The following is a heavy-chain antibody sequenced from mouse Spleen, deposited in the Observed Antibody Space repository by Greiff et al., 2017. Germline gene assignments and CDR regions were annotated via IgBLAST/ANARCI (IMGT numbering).Heavy chain of an antibody. CDR2: INPSTGYT. CDR3: ARSGGNWYFDV. CDR1: GYTFTSYW. Sequence: VHLVESGAELAKPGASVKMSCKASGYTFTSYWMHWVKQRPGQGLEWIGYINPSTGYTEYNQKFKDKATLTADKSSSTAYMQLSSLTSEDSAVYYCARSGGNWYFDVWGAGTTVTVSS. D-gene: IGHD2-14*01. J-gene: IGHJ1*01. V-gene: IGHV1-7*01.